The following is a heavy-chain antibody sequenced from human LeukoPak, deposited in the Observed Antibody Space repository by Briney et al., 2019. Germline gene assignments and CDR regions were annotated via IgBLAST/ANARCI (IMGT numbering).Heavy chain of an antibody. J-gene: IGHJ4*02. CDR3: ARDSASGDTWSFDY. V-gene: IGHV4-59*01. D-gene: IGHD2-21*02. CDR2: IYYSGST. CDR1: GGSISSYY. Sequence: SETLSLTCTVSGGSISSYYWSWIRQPSGKGLEWIGYIYYSGSTNYNPSLKSRVTISVDTSKNQFSLKLSSVTAADTAVYYCARDSASGDTWSFDYWGQGTLVTVSS.